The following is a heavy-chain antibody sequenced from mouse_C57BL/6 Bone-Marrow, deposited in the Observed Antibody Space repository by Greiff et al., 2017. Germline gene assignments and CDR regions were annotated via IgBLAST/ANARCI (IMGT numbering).Heavy chain of an antibody. Sequence: EVQLQQSGAELVRPGASVKLSCTASGFIIKDDYMHWVKQRPEQGLEWIGWIDPENGDTEYASKFQGKATITADTSSNTAYLQLSSLTSEDTAVYYCTFYYYGSSPYWYFDVWGTGTTVTVSS. J-gene: IGHJ1*03. CDR1: GFIIKDDY. CDR2: IDPENGDT. D-gene: IGHD1-1*01. CDR3: TFYYYGSSPYWYFDV. V-gene: IGHV14-4*01.